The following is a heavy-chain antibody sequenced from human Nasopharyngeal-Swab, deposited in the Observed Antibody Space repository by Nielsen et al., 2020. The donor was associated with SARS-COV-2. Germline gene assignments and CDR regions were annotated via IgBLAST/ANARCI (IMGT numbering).Heavy chain of an antibody. CDR1: GFSFSDYY. D-gene: IGHD3-10*01. CDR2: IHSVSSFT. J-gene: IGHJ4*02. CDR3: TRDGGFREGDY. V-gene: IGHV3-11*06. Sequence: GGSLRLSCAASGFSFSDYYMSWIRQAPGKGLEWVSYIHSVSSFTDYADSVKGRFTISRDNAKNTLYLQMNTLRAEDTAVYYCTRDGGFREGDYWGQGTLVTVSS.